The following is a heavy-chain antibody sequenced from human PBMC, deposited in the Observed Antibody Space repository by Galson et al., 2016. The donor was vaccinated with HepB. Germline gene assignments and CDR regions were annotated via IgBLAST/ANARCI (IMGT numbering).Heavy chain of an antibody. J-gene: IGHJ4*02. CDR1: GFIFSTYD. CDR3: MSYSDAWYSGF. V-gene: IGHV3-7*03. D-gene: IGHD6-13*01. CDR2: IKQDGSGK. Sequence: SLRLSCAASGFIFSTYDMNWVRQAPGKGLEWVANIKQDGSGKYYVDSVKGRFTISRDNAKNSVYLQMNSLRGDDTAVYYCMSYSDAWYSGFWGQGTLVTVSS.